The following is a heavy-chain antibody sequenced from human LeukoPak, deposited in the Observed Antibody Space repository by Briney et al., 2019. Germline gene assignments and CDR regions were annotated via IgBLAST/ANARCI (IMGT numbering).Heavy chain of an antibody. CDR1: GYSISSGYY. Sequence: PSETLSLTCAVSGYSISSGYYWGWIRQPPGKGLEWIGSIYHSGSTYYNPSLKSRVTISVDTSKNQFSLKLSSVTAADTAVYYCARRLYYYDSSGYYLPEYYFDYWGQGTLVTVSS. J-gene: IGHJ4*02. D-gene: IGHD3-22*01. V-gene: IGHV4-38-2*01. CDR3: ARRLYYYDSSGYYLPEYYFDY. CDR2: IYHSGST.